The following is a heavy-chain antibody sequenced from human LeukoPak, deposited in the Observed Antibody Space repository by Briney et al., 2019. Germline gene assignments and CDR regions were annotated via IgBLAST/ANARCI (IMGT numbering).Heavy chain of an antibody. CDR3: ARELAAPYFDY. J-gene: IGHJ4*02. CDR1: GGSISSYY. V-gene: IGHV4-59*01. D-gene: IGHD6-19*01. CDR2: IYYSGST. Sequence: SETLSLTCTVSGGSISSYYWSWIRQPPGKGLEWIGYIYYSGSTNYNPSLKSRVTISVDTSKNQFSLKLSSVTAADTAVYYCARELAAPYFDYWGQGTLVIVSS.